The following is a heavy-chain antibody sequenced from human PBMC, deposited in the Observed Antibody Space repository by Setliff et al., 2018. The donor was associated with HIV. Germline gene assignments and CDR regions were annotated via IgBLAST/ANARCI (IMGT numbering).Heavy chain of an antibody. CDR2: IYTSGST. CDR3: ARDKNHYYDSSGYYLPYYYYMDV. Sequence: NPSETLSLTCTVSGGSISSYYWSWIRQPAGKGLEWIGRIYTSGSTNYNPSLKSRVTMSVDTSKNQFSLKLSSVTAADTAVYYCARDKNHYYDSSGYYLPYYYYMDVWGKGTTVTVSS. CDR1: GGSISSYY. J-gene: IGHJ6*03. V-gene: IGHV4-4*07. D-gene: IGHD3-22*01.